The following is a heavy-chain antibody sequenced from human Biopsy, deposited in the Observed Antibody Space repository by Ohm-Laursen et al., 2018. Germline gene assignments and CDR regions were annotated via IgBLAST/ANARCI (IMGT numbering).Heavy chain of an antibody. V-gene: IGHV1-8*01. CDR3: GRAVRNQLLTDP. Sequence: SVKVSCNASGYTFTSYDITWVRQASGQGPEWIGWLNPVSGNSNFGQKFRGRVTVTSGTSISTAYMELSGLTSDDTATYYCGRAVRNQLLTDPWGQGTLVTVTS. J-gene: IGHJ5*02. D-gene: IGHD1-7*01. CDR1: GYTFTSYD. CDR2: LNPVSGNS.